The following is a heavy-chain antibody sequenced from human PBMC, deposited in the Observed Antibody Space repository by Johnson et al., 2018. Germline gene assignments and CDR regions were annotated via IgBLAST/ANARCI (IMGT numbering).Heavy chain of an antibody. CDR1: GFTFGTSA. CDR2: ISYDENNK. CDR3: ARGSGYYGGTGYMDV. Sequence: QVQLVQSGGGVVQXGRSXRLXCAASGFTFGTSAMHWVRQAPGKGLEWVAAISYDENNKYYSDSRRGGFTISRDNSKNTLFLQMTGLRTAATAVDYCARGSGYYGGTGYMDVWGKGTTVTVSS. J-gene: IGHJ6*03. V-gene: IGHV3-30*03. D-gene: IGHD4-23*01.